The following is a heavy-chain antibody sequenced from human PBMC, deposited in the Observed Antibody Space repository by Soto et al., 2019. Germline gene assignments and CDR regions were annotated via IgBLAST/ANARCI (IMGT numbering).Heavy chain of an antibody. CDR2: ISSSGSTI. Sequence: GGSLRLSCAASGFTFSSYGMNWVRQAPGKGLEWVSYISSSGSTIYYADSVKGRFTISRDNAKNSLYLQMNSLRAEDTAVYYCARAYGSGSYYVWFDPWGQGTLVTVSS. V-gene: IGHV3-48*03. CDR1: GFTFSSYG. J-gene: IGHJ5*02. CDR3: ARAYGSGSYYVWFDP. D-gene: IGHD3-10*01.